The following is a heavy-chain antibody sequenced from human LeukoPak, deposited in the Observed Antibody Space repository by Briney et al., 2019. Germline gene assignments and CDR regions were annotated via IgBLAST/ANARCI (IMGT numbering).Heavy chain of an antibody. Sequence: GGPLTLSCAASGFPFTTYWMSCIPGTPKRGGEWVAHIKQDGSEKYYIHPAKGRSSISRDNANNSLYLPLNSLRAEDMGVYYCARDGLSILTGYYPHYPLDYWGQGTLVTVSS. CDR1: GFPFTTYW. CDR3: ARDGLSILTGYYPHYPLDY. CDR2: IKQDGSEK. J-gene: IGHJ4*02. V-gene: IGHV3-7*01. D-gene: IGHD3-9*01.